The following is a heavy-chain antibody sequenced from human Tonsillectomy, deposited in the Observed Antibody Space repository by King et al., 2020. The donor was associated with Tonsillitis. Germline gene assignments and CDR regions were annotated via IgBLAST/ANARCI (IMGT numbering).Heavy chain of an antibody. Sequence: VQLVESGGGLIQPGGSLRLSCAASGFTISFNYMSWVRQAPGKGLEWVSAIYTGVSTYYADSVKGRFTISRDNSKNTLSLQMKSLRAEDTAVYYCARDVAAAGFLWDWGQGALVTVSS. D-gene: IGHD6-13*01. CDR2: IYTGVST. CDR3: ARDVAAAGFLWD. CDR1: GFTISFNY. V-gene: IGHV3-53*01. J-gene: IGHJ4*02.